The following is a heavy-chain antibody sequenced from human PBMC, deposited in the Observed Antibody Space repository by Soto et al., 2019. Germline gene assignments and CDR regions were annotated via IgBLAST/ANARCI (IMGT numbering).Heavy chain of an antibody. V-gene: IGHV1-18*01. CDR2: ISAHNGNT. Sequence: ASVKVSCKGSGYDFTTYGITWVLQAPGQGLEWMAWISAHNGNTDYAQKLQGRVTVTRDTSTSTAYMELSSLRSEDTAVYYCARDQRYYYDSSGFDPWGQGTLVTVSS. CDR1: GYDFTTYG. CDR3: ARDQRYYYDSSGFDP. D-gene: IGHD3-22*01. J-gene: IGHJ5*02.